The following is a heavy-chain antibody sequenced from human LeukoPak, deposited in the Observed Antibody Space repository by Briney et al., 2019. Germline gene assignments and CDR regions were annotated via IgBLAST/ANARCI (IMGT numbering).Heavy chain of an antibody. Sequence: TSQTLSLTCTVSGGSISSGSYYWSWIRQPAGKGLEWIGRIYTSGSTNYNPSLKSRVTISVDTSKNQFSLKLSSVTAADTAVYYCARGGEILGELDYWGQGTLVTVSS. CDR1: GGSISSGSYY. CDR2: IYTSGST. CDR3: ARGGEILGELDY. D-gene: IGHD3-3*01. V-gene: IGHV4-61*02. J-gene: IGHJ4*02.